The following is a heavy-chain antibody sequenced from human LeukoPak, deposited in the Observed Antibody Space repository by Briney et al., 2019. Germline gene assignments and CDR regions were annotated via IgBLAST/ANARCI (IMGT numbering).Heavy chain of an antibody. CDR1: GFTFSSYA. CDR2: IRDSGSST. CDR3: AKYGPQDSGSSHFDY. J-gene: IGHJ4*02. V-gene: IGHV3-23*01. Sequence: GGALRLSCAASGFTFSSYAMSWVRQAPGKGLEWVSAIRDSGSSTTYADSVKGRFPPSRDNSKNTLFLQMNSLRAEDTAIYYCAKYGPQDSGSSHFDYWGQGALVTVSS. D-gene: IGHD1-26*01.